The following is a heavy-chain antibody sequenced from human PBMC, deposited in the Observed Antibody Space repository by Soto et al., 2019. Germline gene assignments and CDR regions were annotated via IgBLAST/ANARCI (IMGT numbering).Heavy chain of an antibody. CDR1: GYTFTGYW. D-gene: IGHD3-22*01. J-gene: IGHJ4*02. Sequence: GESLKISCQGSGYTFTGYWIGWVRQMPGKGLEWMGIIYPGDSDTRYSPSFQGQVTISADKSIRTAHLQWTSLKASDTAMYYCARLDSSGYHLVDQWGQGTLVTVSS. CDR3: ARLDSSGYHLVDQ. V-gene: IGHV5-51*01. CDR2: IYPGDSDT.